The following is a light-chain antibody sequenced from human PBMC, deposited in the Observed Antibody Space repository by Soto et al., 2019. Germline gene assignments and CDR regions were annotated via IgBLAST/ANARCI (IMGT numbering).Light chain of an antibody. V-gene: IGKV3-20*01. CDR2: GAS. Sequence: EIVLTQSPGTLSLSPGERATLSCRASQSVSSSYLAWYQQKPGQAPMRLIYGASSRATGIPDRFSGSGSGTDFTLTISRLESEDFAVYYCQQYGSSPPLFTFGPGTKVDIK. CDR3: QQYGSSPPLFT. CDR1: QSVSSSY. J-gene: IGKJ3*01.